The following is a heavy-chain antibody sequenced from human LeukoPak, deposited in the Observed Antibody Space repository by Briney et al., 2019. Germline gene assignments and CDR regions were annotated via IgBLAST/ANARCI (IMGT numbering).Heavy chain of an antibody. CDR1: GFTFSSYG. V-gene: IGHV3-23*01. CDR3: AKDGGAVAGIPPNYFDY. CDR2: ISGSGDST. J-gene: IGHJ4*02. Sequence: GGSLRLSCAASGFTFSSYGMNWVRQAPGKGLEWVSSISGSGDSTDYAGSVKGRFTISRDNSKNTLYLQMNSLRAEDTAVYYCAKDGGAVAGIPPNYFDYWGQGTLVTVSS. D-gene: IGHD6-19*01.